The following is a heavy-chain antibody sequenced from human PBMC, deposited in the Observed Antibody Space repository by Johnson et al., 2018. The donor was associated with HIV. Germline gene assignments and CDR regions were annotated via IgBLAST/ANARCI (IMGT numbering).Heavy chain of an antibody. J-gene: IGHJ3*02. Sequence: CSFSSYWMSWVRQAPGKGLEWVANIKEDGSEEYYVDSMEGRFTISRDNAKNSLYLQMDNLRVEDTAMYYCARDGVYSSPWDAFDIWGQGTMVTVSS. CDR2: IKEDGSEE. D-gene: IGHD6-19*01. CDR1: CSFSSYW. V-gene: IGHV3-7*05. CDR3: ARDGVYSSPWDAFDI.